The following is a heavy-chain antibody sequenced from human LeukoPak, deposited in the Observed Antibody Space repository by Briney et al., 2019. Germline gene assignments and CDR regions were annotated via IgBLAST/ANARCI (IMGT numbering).Heavy chain of an antibody. D-gene: IGHD6-19*01. CDR1: GFTFSSYA. CDR3: ARGPVAGPFYAFDI. CDR2: ISYDGSNK. V-gene: IGHV3-30-3*01. Sequence: GGSLRLSCAASGFTFSSYAMHWVRQAPGKGLEWVAVISYDGSNKYYADSVKGRFTISRDNSKNTLYLQMNSLRAEDTAVYYCARGPVAGPFYAFDIWGQGTMVTVSS. J-gene: IGHJ3*02.